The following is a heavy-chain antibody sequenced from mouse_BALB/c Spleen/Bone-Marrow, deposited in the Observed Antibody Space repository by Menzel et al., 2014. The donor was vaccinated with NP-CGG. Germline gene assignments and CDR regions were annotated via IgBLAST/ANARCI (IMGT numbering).Heavy chain of an antibody. Sequence: EVQLVESGGGLVQPGGSLKLSCAASGFTFSSYTMSWVRQTPEKRLEWVAYISNGGGSTYYPDTVKGRFTISRDNAKNTPYLQMSSLKSEDTATYYCARRSAATYYFDYWGQGTTLTVSS. V-gene: IGHV5-12-2*01. CDR1: GFTFSSYT. J-gene: IGHJ2*01. D-gene: IGHD1-2*01. CDR3: ARRSAATYYFDY. CDR2: ISNGGGST.